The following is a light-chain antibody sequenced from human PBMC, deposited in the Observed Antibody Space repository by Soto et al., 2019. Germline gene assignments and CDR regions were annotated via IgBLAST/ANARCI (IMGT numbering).Light chain of an antibody. CDR2: GAS. V-gene: IGKV3-20*01. CDR3: QQYGSSPPMYT. J-gene: IGKJ2*01. CDR1: QSVSSSY. Sequence: EIVLTQSPGTLSLSPGERATLSCRASQSVSSSYLAWYQQKPGQAPRLLIYGASSRATGIPDRFSGSGSGTDVTLTISRLEPEDFAVYDCQQYGSSPPMYTFGQGTKLEIK.